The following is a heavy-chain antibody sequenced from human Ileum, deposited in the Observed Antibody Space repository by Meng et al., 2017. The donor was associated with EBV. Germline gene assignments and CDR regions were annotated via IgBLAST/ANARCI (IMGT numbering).Heavy chain of an antibody. CDR2: IQHSGST. CDR1: GGSISSGGHS. Sequence: QPQLQASGSGLVKPSQTLSLTCAVSGGSISSGGHSWSWIRQPPGKGLEWIGDIQHSGSTYYNPSLKSRVTISVDRSRNQFSLKLSSVTAADTAVYYCARAHPVVYFFDYWGQGTLVTVSS. V-gene: IGHV4-30-2*01. J-gene: IGHJ4*02. CDR3: ARAHPVVYFFDY. D-gene: IGHD4-23*01.